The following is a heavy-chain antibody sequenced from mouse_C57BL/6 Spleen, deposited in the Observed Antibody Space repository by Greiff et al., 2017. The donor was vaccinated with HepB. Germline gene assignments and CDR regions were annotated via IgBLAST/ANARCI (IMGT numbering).Heavy chain of an antibody. CDR3: ASYGSSQSWFAY. V-gene: IGHV1-80*01. J-gene: IGHJ3*01. CDR2: IYPGDGDT. Sequence: QVQLQQSGAELVKPGASVKISCKASGYAFSSYWMNWVKQRPGKGLEWIGQIYPGDGDTNYNGKFKGKATLTADKSSSTAYMQRSSLTSEDSAVYFCASYGSSQSWFAYWGQGTLVTVSA. D-gene: IGHD1-1*01. CDR1: GYAFSSYW.